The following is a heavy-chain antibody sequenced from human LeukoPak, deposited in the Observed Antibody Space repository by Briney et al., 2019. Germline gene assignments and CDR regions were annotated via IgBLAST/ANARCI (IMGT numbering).Heavy chain of an antibody. V-gene: IGHV3-23*01. CDR1: GFTFSSYA. J-gene: IGHJ5*02. CDR3: AKSPYYYDSSGQLGTKDNWFDP. CDR2: ISGSGGST. Sequence: GGSLRLSCAASGFTFSSYAMSWVRQAPGKGLEWVSAISGSGGSTYYADSVKGRFTISRDNSKNTLYLQVNSLRAEDTAVYYCAKSPYYYDSSGQLGTKDNWFDPWGQGTLVTVSS. D-gene: IGHD3-22*01.